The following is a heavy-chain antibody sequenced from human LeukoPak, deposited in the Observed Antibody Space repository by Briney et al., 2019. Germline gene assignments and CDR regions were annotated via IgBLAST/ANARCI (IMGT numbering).Heavy chain of an antibody. CDR3: ARFEDYYGMDV. Sequence: PSQTLSLTCAVSGVSLSGDDYYWSWIRQHPGKGLEWIGYIYYSGSTYYNPSLKSRVTISVDTSKNQFSLKLSSVTAADTAVYYCARFEDYYGMDVWGQGTTVTVSS. CDR1: GVSLSGDDYY. J-gene: IGHJ6*02. V-gene: IGHV4-31*11. CDR2: IYYSGST.